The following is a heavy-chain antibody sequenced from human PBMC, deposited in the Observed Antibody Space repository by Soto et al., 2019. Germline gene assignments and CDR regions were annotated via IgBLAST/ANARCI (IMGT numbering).Heavy chain of an antibody. D-gene: IGHD4-17*01. CDR1: GGSISSSSYY. V-gene: IGHV4-39*01. J-gene: IGHJ4*02. CDR3: ATFKGMTTATTERHLDY. Sequence: QLQLQESGPGLVKPSETLSLTCTVSGGSISSSSYYWGWIRQPPGQGLEWPGTIYYTGSTYYNPSLKIRRVISVDTAKNQFSLKLSSVTAADAAVYYCATFKGMTTATTERHLDYWGQGTQVTVSS. CDR2: IYYTGST.